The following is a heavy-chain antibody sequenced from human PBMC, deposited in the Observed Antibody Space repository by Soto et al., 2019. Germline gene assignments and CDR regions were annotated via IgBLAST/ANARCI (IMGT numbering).Heavy chain of an antibody. V-gene: IGHV4-39*01. J-gene: IGHJ4*02. CDR2: IYYSGNT. D-gene: IGHD3-9*01. CDR3: ARLEGLATISYYFDF. CDR1: GGSVSSSNYY. Sequence: QLQLQESGPGLVKPSETLSLTCIVSGGSVSSSNYYWGWVRQSPGKGLEWIGSIYYSGNTYYNPSLESRVTISVDKPNNEFSLKVISVTAADTAVYYCARLEGLATISYYFDFWGQGSLVTVSS.